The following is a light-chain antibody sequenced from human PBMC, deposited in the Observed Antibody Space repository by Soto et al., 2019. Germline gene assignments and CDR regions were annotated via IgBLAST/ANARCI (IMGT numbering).Light chain of an antibody. J-gene: IGKJ5*01. V-gene: IGKV1-5*01. CDR3: QQYENLPT. Sequence: VEKTQCISPLAASVGNKITITFRASQSINAWLAWYQQKPGKAPKLLIYDVSTLDSGVPSRFSGSASGTEFTLPISSLESDDLATCYCQQYENLPTVGQGTRLENK. CDR2: DVS. CDR1: QSINAW.